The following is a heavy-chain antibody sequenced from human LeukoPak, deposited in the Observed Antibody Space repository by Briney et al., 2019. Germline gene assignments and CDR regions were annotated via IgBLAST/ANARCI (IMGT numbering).Heavy chain of an antibody. J-gene: IGHJ3*02. Sequence: ASVKVSCKASGYSFTSSGISWVRQAPGQALEWMGWISAYNGNTNYAQKVQGRVTMTTDTSTSTAYMELRSLRYDDTAVYYCAKDPMTLYGGYSRDAFDIWGQGTMVTVSS. D-gene: IGHD5-12*01. V-gene: IGHV1-18*01. CDR3: AKDPMTLYGGYSRDAFDI. CDR2: ISAYNGNT. CDR1: GYSFTSSG.